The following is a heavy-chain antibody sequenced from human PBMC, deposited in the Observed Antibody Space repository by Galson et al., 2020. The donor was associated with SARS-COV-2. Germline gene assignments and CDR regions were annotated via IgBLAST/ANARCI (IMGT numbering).Heavy chain of an antibody. V-gene: IGHV3-7*03. CDR3: ARVGSSSWYFEY. Sequence: GGSLRLSCEASGFGFSYYWMSWVRQAPGRGLEWVANIKHDGSEKYYVDSVKGRFTISRDNPKNSLYLQMNSLRAEDTAVYYCARVGSSSWYFEYWGQGTLVTVSS. CDR1: GFGFSYYW. J-gene: IGHJ4*02. CDR2: IKHDGSEK. D-gene: IGHD6-13*01.